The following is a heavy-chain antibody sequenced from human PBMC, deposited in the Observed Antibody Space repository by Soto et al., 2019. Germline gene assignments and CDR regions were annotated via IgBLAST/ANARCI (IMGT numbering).Heavy chain of an antibody. CDR1: GYTFTSYD. J-gene: IGHJ5*02. CDR3: AYTMVRGVIITQPNWFDP. D-gene: IGHD3-10*01. V-gene: IGHV1-8*01. Sequence: ASVKVSCKASGYTFTSYDINWVRQATGQGLEWMGWMKPNSGNTGYAQKFQGRVTMTRNTSISTAYMELSSLRSEDTAVYYCAYTMVRGVIITQPNWFDPWGQGTLVTVSS. CDR2: MKPNSGNT.